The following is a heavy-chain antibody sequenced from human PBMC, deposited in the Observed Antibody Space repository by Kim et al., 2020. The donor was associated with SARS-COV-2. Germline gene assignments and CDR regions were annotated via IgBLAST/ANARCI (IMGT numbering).Heavy chain of an antibody. V-gene: IGHV3-21*01. D-gene: IGHD4-17*01. J-gene: IGHJ6*02. Sequence: GGSLRLSCAASGFTFSSYSMNWVRQAPGKGLEWVSSISSSSSYIYYADSVKGRFTISRDNAKNSLYLQMNSLRAEDTAVYYCARDYGDYVFTNYYYYGMDVWGQGTTVTVSS. CDR1: GFTFSSYS. CDR3: ARDYGDYVFTNYYYYGMDV. CDR2: ISSSSSYI.